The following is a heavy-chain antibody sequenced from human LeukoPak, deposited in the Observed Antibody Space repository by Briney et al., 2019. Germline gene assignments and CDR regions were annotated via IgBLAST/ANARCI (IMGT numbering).Heavy chain of an antibody. CDR3: AKYDGVATNLYFDY. J-gene: IGHJ4*02. V-gene: IGHV3-23*01. Sequence: PGGSLRLSCAASGFTFSSYAMSWVRQAPGKGLEWVSATSGSGGYTYYADSVKGRFTISRDNSKNTLYLQMNSLRAEDTAVYYCAKYDGVATNLYFDYWGQGTLVTVSS. CDR1: GFTFSSYA. CDR2: TSGSGGYT. D-gene: IGHD5-12*01.